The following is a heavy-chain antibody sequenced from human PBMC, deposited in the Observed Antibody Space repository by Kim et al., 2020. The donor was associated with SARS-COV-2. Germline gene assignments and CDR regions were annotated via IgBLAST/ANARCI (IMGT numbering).Heavy chain of an antibody. CDR1: GGSINSGTFY. D-gene: IGHD6-19*01. CDR2: VSYSGTT. Sequence: SETLSLTCTVSGGSINSGTFYWNWIRQTPGRGLEWIGQVSYSGTTKYNPSLASRVSISVDTSKDQFSLRLNFVTAADTGVYFCVRGASGWAGFFDYWGQG. CDR3: VRGASGWAGFFDY. V-gene: IGHV4-61*01. J-gene: IGHJ4*02.